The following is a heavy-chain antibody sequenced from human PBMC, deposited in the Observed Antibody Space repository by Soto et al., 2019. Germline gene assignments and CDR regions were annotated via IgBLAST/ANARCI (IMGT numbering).Heavy chain of an antibody. Sequence: QVQLQESGPGLVKPSQTLSLTCTVSGGSISSGGYYWSWIRQHPGKGLEWIGYIYYSGSTYYNPSRNSRVTISVDTSKNQCSLKLSSVTAADTAVYYCARVGGSNWFDPWGQGTLVTVSS. CDR1: GGSISSGGYY. CDR2: IYYSGST. D-gene: IGHD3-16*01. J-gene: IGHJ5*02. CDR3: ARVGGSNWFDP. V-gene: IGHV4-31*03.